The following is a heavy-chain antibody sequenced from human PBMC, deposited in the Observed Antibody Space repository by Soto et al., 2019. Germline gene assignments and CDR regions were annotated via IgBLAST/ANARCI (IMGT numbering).Heavy chain of an antibody. V-gene: IGHV5-51*01. CDR1: GYSFTSYW. J-gene: IGHJ6*02. CDR3: ARDRKGNYYYYGMDV. Sequence: GESLKISCKYSGYSFTSYWIGWVRQMPGKGLEWMGIIYPGDSDTRYSPSFQGQVTISADKSISTAYLQWSSLKASDTAMYYRARDRKGNYYYYGMDVSGQGTTVTVAS. CDR2: IYPGDSDT.